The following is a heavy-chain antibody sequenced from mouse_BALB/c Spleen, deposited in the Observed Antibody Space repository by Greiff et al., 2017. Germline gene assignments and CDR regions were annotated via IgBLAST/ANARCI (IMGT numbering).Heavy chain of an antibody. CDR3: TRSYYDYDGAY. V-gene: IGHV1S22*01. CDR2: IYPGSGST. Sequence: LQQPGSELVRPGASVKLSCKASGYTFTSYWMHWVKQRPGQGLEWIGNIYPGSGSTNYDEKFKSKATLTVDTSSSTAYMQLSSLTSEDSAVYYCTRSYYDYDGAYWGQGTLVTVSA. D-gene: IGHD2-4*01. J-gene: IGHJ3*01. CDR1: GYTFTSYW.